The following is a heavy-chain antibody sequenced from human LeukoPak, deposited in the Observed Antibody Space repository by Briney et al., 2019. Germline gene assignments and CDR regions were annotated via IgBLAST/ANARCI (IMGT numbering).Heavy chain of an antibody. CDR2: IHYSGST. Sequence: SETLSLTCTVSGGSISSSRNYWGWIRQPPGKRLEWIGSIHYSGSTYYSPSLKSRVTISVDMSKNQFSLKLTSVTAADTAVYYCARQGSNWYFEYLQHWGQGALVTVSS. CDR3: ARQGSNWYFEYLQH. D-gene: IGHD4-11*01. V-gene: IGHV4-39*01. CDR1: GGSISSSRNY. J-gene: IGHJ1*01.